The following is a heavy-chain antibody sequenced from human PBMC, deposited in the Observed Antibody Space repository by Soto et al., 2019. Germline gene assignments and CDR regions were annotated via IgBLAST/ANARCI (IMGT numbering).Heavy chain of an antibody. Sequence: QVQLVQSGAEVKESGASVKVSCKASGYTFTNYGVAWVRRAPGQGLEWMGWISGSNGDKKYAQNLQNRVSLTTDTTTNTAYMELRSLRPDDTAIYFCGRGGLAVSGTYDYWGQGTQVTVSS. V-gene: IGHV1-18*01. D-gene: IGHD6-19*01. CDR1: GYTFTNYG. J-gene: IGHJ4*02. CDR3: GRGGLAVSGTYDY. CDR2: ISGSNGDK.